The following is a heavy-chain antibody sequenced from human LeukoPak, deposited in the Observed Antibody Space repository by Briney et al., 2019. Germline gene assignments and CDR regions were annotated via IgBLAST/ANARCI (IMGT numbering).Heavy chain of an antibody. Sequence: SETLSLTCTVSGGSISNYCWTWIRQPPGKGLEWIGHISDSGSTNYNPSLKSRVSISGDTSKNQVSLKMASVTAADTAVYYCATGKGYHYYWGQGTLSPSPQ. CDR2: ISDSGST. J-gene: IGHJ4*02. V-gene: IGHV4-59*12. CDR1: GGSISNYC. CDR3: ATGKGYHYY. D-gene: IGHD5-12*01.